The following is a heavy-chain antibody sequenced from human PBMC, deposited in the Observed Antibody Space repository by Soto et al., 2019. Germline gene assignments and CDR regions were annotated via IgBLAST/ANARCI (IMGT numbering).Heavy chain of an antibody. CDR2: IIPIFGTA. CDR3: AREGIAARSFDY. Sequence: SVKVSFKASGGTFSSYAISWVRQAPGQGLEWMGGIIPIFGTANYAQKFQGRVTITADESTSTAYMELSSLRSEDTAVYYCAREGIAARSFDYWGQGTLVTVSS. J-gene: IGHJ4*02. D-gene: IGHD6-6*01. CDR1: GGTFSSYA. V-gene: IGHV1-69*13.